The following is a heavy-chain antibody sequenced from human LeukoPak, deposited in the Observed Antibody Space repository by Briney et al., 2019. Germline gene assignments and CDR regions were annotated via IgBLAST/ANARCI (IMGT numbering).Heavy chain of an antibody. Sequence: GGSLRLSCAASGFTFSYYWMHWVRQVPGKGLVWVSRSDGGGSSTSYADSVKGRFSISRDNAKSILYLQMNSLRAEDTAVYYCARDRRQTYGYYYYYGMDVWGQGTTVTVSS. J-gene: IGHJ6*02. D-gene: IGHD3-10*01. V-gene: IGHV3-74*01. CDR2: SDGGGSST. CDR1: GFTFSYYW. CDR3: ARDRRQTYGYYYYYGMDV.